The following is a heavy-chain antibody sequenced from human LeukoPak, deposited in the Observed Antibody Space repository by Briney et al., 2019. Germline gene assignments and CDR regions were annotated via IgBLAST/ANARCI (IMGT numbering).Heavy chain of an antibody. CDR2: ISYDGSNK. D-gene: IGHD2-15*01. CDR1: GFTFSSYA. J-gene: IGHJ4*02. CDR3: ARDVGYCSGGGCYSLDY. V-gene: IGHV3-30*04. Sequence: GGSLRLSCAASGFTFSSYAMHWVRQAPGKGLEWVAVISYDGSNKYYADSVKGRFTISRDNSKNTLYLQMNSLRAEDTAVYYCARDVGYCSGGGCYSLDYWGQGTLVTVSS.